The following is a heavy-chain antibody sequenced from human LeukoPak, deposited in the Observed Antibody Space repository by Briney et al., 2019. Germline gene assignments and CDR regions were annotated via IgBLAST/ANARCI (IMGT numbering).Heavy chain of an antibody. Sequence: SQTLSLXCTVSGGSISSGSYYWSWIRQPAGKGLEWIGRIYTSGITNYNPSLKSRVTISVDTSKNQFSLKLSSVAAADTAVYYCAREREDATVTTSQDAFDIWGQGTMVTVSS. V-gene: IGHV4-61*02. CDR1: GGSISSGSYY. CDR3: AREREDATVTTSQDAFDI. J-gene: IGHJ3*02. CDR2: IYTSGIT. D-gene: IGHD4-17*01.